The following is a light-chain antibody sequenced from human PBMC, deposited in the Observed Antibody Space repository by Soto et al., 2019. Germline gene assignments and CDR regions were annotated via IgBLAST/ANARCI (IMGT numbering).Light chain of an antibody. CDR2: DVS. V-gene: IGLV2-11*01. Sequence: QSALTQPRSVSGSPGQSVTISCTGTSSDVGGYNYVSWYQQHPGKAPKLMIYDVSNRPSGVPDRFSGSKSGNTASLTISGLQAEDEADYCCCSDAGSYTYVFGTGTKVTVL. CDR3: CSDAGSYTYV. J-gene: IGLJ1*01. CDR1: SSDVGGYNY.